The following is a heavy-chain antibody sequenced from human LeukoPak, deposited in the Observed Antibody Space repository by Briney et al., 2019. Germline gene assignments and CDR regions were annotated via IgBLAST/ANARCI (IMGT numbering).Heavy chain of an antibody. CDR1: GGSFSGYY. V-gene: IGHV4-34*01. CDR2: INHSGST. CDR3: ARGRSNGWFY. J-gene: IGHJ4*02. D-gene: IGHD2-8*01. Sequence: SKTLSLTCAVYGGSFSGYYWSWIRQPPGKGLEWIGEINHSGSTNYNPSLKSRVTISVDTSKNQFSLKLSSVTAADTAVYYCARGRSNGWFYWGQGTLVTVSS.